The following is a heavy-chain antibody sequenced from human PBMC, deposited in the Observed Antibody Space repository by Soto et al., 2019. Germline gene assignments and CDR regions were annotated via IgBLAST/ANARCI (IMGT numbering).Heavy chain of an antibody. CDR1: GCSISSYY. J-gene: IGHJ6*02. CDR3: ARNDYSNSYYYYGMDV. D-gene: IGHD4-4*01. Sequence: SETLSLTCPVSGCSISSYYWSWIRQPAGKGLEWIGRIYTSGSTNYNPSLKSRVTMSVDTSKNQFSLKLSSVTAADTAVYYCARNDYSNSYYYYGMDVWGQGTTVTVSS. V-gene: IGHV4-4*07. CDR2: IYTSGST.